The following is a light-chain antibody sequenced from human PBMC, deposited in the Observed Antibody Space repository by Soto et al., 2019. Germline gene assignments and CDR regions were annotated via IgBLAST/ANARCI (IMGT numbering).Light chain of an antibody. J-gene: IGLJ2*01. CDR2: DVS. CDR1: SSDVGSYNY. V-gene: IGLV2-14*01. Sequence: QSVLTQPASVSGSPGQSITISCTGTSSDVGSYNYVSWYQQHPGKAPKLMIYDVSNRPSGVSNRFSGSKSGNTASLTISGLQAEDEADYYCSSYTSSSTLGVVFGGGTKLTVL. CDR3: SSYTSSSTLGVV.